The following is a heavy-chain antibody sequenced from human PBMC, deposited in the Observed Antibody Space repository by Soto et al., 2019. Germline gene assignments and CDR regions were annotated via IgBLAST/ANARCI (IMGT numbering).Heavy chain of an antibody. Sequence: EVQLVESGGGLVQPGGSLRLSCAASGFSFSSYWMNWVRQAPGKGLEWVANINQDGSQKSFVDSVKGRFTISRDNAKKSLYLQMNSLGAEDTAVYFCERGMSTPGIDWGGKGTLVAVSA. V-gene: IGHV3-7*03. CDR1: GFSFSSYW. D-gene: IGHD3-9*01. CDR2: INQDGSQK. J-gene: IGHJ4*02. CDR3: ERGMSTPGIDW.